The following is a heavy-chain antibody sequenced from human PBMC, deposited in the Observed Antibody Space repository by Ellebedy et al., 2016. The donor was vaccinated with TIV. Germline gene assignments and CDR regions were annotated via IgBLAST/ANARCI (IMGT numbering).Heavy chain of an antibody. D-gene: IGHD2-8*02. V-gene: IGHV1-69*04. J-gene: IGHJ4*02. CDR1: GGTFSSYA. CDR3: ARERTPRPPWYWDY. CDR2: IIPILGIA. Sequence: AASVKVSCKASGGTFSSYAISWARQAPGQGLEWMERIIPILGIANYAQKFQGRVTITADKSTSTAYMELSSLRSEDTAVYYCARERTPRPPWYWDYWGQGTLVTVSS.